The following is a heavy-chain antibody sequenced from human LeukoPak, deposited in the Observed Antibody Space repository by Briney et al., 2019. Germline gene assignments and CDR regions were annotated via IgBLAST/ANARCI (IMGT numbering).Heavy chain of an antibody. CDR1: GDSISNYY. Sequence: PSETLSLTCSVSGDSISNYYWSWIRQSAGKGLEWIGRIYSSGSTYYNPSLKSRVTISVDTSKNQFSLKLSSVTAADTAVYYCARELESHNDYWGQGALVTVSS. J-gene: IGHJ4*02. V-gene: IGHV4-4*07. CDR3: ARELESHNDY. D-gene: IGHD1-1*01. CDR2: IYSSGST.